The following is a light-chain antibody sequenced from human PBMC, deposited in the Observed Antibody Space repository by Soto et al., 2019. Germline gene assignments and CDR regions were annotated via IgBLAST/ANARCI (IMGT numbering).Light chain of an antibody. J-gene: IGLJ3*02. V-gene: IGLV1-44*01. CDR1: SSNIGSNT. Sequence: QPVLTQSPSASGTPGQRVTISCSGSSSNIGSNTVNWYQQLPGTAPKHLIFSNNQRPSGVPDRFSGSKSGTSASLAISGLQPEDEADYYCAAWDDSLSWVFGGGTKL. CDR2: SNN. CDR3: AAWDDSLSWV.